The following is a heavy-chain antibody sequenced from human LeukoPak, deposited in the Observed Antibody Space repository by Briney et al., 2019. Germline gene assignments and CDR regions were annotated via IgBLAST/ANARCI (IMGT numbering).Heavy chain of an antibody. CDR1: GYTFTSYD. V-gene: IGHV1-8*01. J-gene: IGHJ6*02. D-gene: IGHD3-3*01. CDR2: MNPNSGNT. Sequence: ASVKVSCKASGYTFTSYDINWVRQATGQGLEWMGWMNPNSGNTDYAQKFQGRVTMTRNTSISTAYMELSSLRSEDTAVYYCARGRRVFGVVPRDYYYGMDVWGQGTTVTVSS. CDR3: ARGRRVFGVVPRDYYYGMDV.